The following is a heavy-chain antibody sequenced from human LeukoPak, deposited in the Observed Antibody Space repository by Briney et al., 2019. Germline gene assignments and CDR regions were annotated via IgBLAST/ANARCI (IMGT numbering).Heavy chain of an antibody. V-gene: IGHV4-34*01. CDR3: AGLYCSSTSCPRGAFDI. CDR2: INHSGST. Sequence: SETLSLTCAVYGGSFGGYYWSWIRQPPGKGLEWIGEINHSGSTNYNPSLKSRVTISVDTSKNQFSLKLSSVTAADTAVYYCAGLYCSSTSCPRGAFDIWGQGTMVTVSS. J-gene: IGHJ3*02. D-gene: IGHD2-2*01. CDR1: GGSFGGYY.